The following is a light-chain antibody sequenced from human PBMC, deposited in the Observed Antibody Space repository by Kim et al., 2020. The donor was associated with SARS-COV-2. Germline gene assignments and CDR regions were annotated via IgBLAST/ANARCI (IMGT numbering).Light chain of an antibody. J-gene: IGKJ2*01. CDR3: LQYNSFSVYT. CDR1: RSISRW. V-gene: IGKV1-5*03. Sequence: ASGGDGVTITCRASRSISRWLAWYQQKPGEVPKLLISKSSVLETGVPSRFSGSGSGTQFSLTISSLQPDDFATYYCLQYNSFSVYTFGQGTKLEI. CDR2: KSS.